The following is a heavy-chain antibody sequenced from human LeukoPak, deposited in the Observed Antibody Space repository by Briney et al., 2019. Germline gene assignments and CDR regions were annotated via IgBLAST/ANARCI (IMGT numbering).Heavy chain of an antibody. CDR2: IYHSGST. J-gene: IGHJ4*02. CDR1: GYSISSGYY. Sequence: SETLSLTCTVSGYSISSGYYWGWIRQPPGKGLEWIGSIYHSGSTYYNPSLKSRVTISVDTSKNQFSLKLSSVTAADTAVYYCAREGPREDYVWGSYWNYWGQGTLVTVSS. D-gene: IGHD3-16*01. CDR3: AREGPREDYVWGSYWNY. V-gene: IGHV4-38-2*02.